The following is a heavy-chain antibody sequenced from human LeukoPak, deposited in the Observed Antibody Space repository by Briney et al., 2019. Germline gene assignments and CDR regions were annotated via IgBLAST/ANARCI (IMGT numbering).Heavy chain of an antibody. CDR3: AKDTTPPKAGFDP. D-gene: IGHD1-14*01. Sequence: GGSLRLSCAASGFTFSSYGMHWVRQAPGKGLEWVAFIRYDGSNKYYADSVKGRFTISRDNSKNTLYLQMNSLRAEDTAVYYCAKDTTPPKAGFDPWGQGTLVTVSP. CDR1: GFTFSSYG. V-gene: IGHV3-30*02. CDR2: IRYDGSNK. J-gene: IGHJ5*02.